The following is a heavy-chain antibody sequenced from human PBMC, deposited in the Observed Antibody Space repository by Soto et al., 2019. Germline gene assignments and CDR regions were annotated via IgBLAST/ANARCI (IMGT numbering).Heavy chain of an antibody. V-gene: IGHV3-48*02. CDR2: ISTSSSTI. Sequence: GGSLRLSCAASGFTFSSYNMNWVRQAPGKGLEWVSYISTSSSTIYYADSVKGRFAISRDNAKNSLYLQMNSLRDEDTAVYYCARGAAYAFDFWGQGTMVTVSS. CDR3: ARGAAYAFDF. D-gene: IGHD6-25*01. J-gene: IGHJ3*01. CDR1: GFTFSSYN.